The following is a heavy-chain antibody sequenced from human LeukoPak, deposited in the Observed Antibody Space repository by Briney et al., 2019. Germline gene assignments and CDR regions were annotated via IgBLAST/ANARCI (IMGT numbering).Heavy chain of an antibody. V-gene: IGHV1-8*02. Sequence: ASVKVSCKASGGTFSSYGISWVRQAPGQGLEWMGWMNPNSGNTGYAQKFQGRVTMTRNTSISTAYMELSSLRSEDTAVYYCSSSSRDYYYMDVWGKGTTVTVSS. D-gene: IGHD6-6*01. CDR2: MNPNSGNT. CDR3: SSSSRDYYYMDV. J-gene: IGHJ6*03. CDR1: GGTFSSYG.